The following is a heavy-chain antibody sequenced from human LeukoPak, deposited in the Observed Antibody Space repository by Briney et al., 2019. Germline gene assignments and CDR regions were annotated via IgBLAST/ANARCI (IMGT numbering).Heavy chain of an antibody. J-gene: IGHJ4*02. V-gene: IGHV4-34*01. CDR3: ARSAYCSGGSCYSVRLFDY. CDR2: INHSGST. CDR1: GGSFSGYY. D-gene: IGHD2-15*01. Sequence: PSETLSLTCAVYGGSFSGYYWSWIRQPPGKGLEWIGEINHSGSTNYNPSLKSRVTISVDTSKNQFSLKLSSVTAADTAVYYCARSAYCSGGSCYSVRLFDYWGQGTLVTVSS.